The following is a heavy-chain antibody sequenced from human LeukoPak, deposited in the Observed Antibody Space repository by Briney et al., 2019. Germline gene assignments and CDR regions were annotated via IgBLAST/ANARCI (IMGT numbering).Heavy chain of an antibody. Sequence: SETLSLTCTVSGGSISDYYWSWIRQPPGKGLEWIGYFPNSGTTNQNPSLKSRVTMSVDTSKNQFSLKLSSVTAADTAVYYCARGSNWGDYWGQGALVTVPS. J-gene: IGHJ4*02. V-gene: IGHV4-59*12. CDR1: GGSISDYY. D-gene: IGHD7-27*01. CDR3: ARGSNWGDY. CDR2: FPNSGTT.